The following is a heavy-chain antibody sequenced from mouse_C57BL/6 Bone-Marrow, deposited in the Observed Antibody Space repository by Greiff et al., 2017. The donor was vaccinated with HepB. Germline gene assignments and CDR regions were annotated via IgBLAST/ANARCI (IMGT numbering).Heavy chain of an antibody. V-gene: IGHV1-75*01. CDR1: GYTFTDYY. CDR3: ARERIWYYGSSYVSWYFDV. D-gene: IGHD1-1*01. Sequence: LQESGPELVKPGASVKISCKASGYTFTDYYINWVKQRPGQGLEWIGWIFPGSGSTYYNEKFKGKATLTVDKSSSTAYMLLSSLTSEDSAVYVCARERIWYYGSSYVSWYFDVWGTGTTVTVSS. J-gene: IGHJ1*03. CDR2: IFPGSGST.